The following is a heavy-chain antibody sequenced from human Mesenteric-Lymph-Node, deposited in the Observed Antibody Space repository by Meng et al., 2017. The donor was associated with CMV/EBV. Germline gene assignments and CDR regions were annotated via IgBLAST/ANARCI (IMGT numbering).Heavy chain of an antibody. V-gene: IGHV3-30-3*01. Sequence: GESLKISCAASGFTFSRFAMHWVRQAPGKGLEWVAVISYDADNEYYADSVKGRFTISRVNSNNTLHLQMNNLRAEDTAMYFCARGDGGLIVSTLSDIWGQGVLVTVSS. D-gene: IGHD5/OR15-5a*01. CDR2: ISYDADNE. CDR1: GFTFSRFA. J-gene: IGHJ4*02. CDR3: ARGDGGLIVSTLSDI.